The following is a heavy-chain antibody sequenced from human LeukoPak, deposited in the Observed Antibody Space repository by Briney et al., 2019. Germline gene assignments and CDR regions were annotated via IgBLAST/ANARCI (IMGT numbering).Heavy chain of an antibody. D-gene: IGHD1-14*01. CDR2: INQGGSDK. CDR1: GFTFSGHW. CDR3: TRDRSRAEDD. V-gene: IGHV3-7*01. J-gene: IGHJ4*02. Sequence: GGSLRLSCAASGFTFSGHWMSWVRQAPGKGLEWVANINQGGSDKYYVDPVKGRFTISRDNANNLLYLQMNSLRGEDTAVYYCTRDRSRAEDDWGQGTLVTVSS.